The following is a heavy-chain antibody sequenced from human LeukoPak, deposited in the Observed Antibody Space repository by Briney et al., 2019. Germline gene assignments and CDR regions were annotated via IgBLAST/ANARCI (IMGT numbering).Heavy chain of an antibody. CDR2: VHYSGTT. CDR3: ATGYGDFRVEGRYFYS. D-gene: IGHD4-17*01. CDR1: DGSITNYD. J-gene: IGHJ4*02. Sequence: PSETLSLTCTVSDGSITNYDWSWVRQPPGKGLEFIGHVHYSGTTNYNPSLRSRVTISIDTSKKHFFLKLKSVTAADTAVYYCATGYGDFRVEGRYFYSWGQGTVVTVSS. V-gene: IGHV4-59*01.